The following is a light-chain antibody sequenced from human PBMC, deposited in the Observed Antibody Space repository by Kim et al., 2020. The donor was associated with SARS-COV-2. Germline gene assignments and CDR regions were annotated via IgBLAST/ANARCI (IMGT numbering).Light chain of an antibody. V-gene: IGKV3-20*01. CDR2: GAS. J-gene: IGKJ1*01. Sequence: ELVLTQSPGTLSLSPGEGATLSCRASQSVNGRFLAWYQQKPDQAPRLLIDGASTRATGIPDRFSGSGSGTDFTLTISRLEPEDFAMYYCQQYDSSVWTFGQGTKVDIK. CDR1: QSVNGRF. CDR3: QQYDSSVWT.